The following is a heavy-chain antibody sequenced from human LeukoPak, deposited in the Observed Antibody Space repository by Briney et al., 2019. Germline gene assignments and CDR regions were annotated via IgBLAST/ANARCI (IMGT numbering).Heavy chain of an antibody. CDR1: GYTFTGYY. J-gene: IGHJ4*02. CDR2: INPNSGGT. Sequence: ASVKVSCKASGYTFTGYYMHWVRQAPGQGLEWMGWINPNSGGTNYAQKFQGWVTMTRDTSISTAYMELSRLRSDDTAVYYRARGGDAYFDWLSSFDYWGQGTLVTVSS. V-gene: IGHV1-2*04. D-gene: IGHD3-9*01. CDR3: ARGGDAYFDWLSSFDY.